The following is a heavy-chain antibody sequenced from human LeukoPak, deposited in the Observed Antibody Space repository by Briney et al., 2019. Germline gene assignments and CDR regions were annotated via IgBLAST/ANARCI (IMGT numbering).Heavy chain of an antibody. CDR1: GGSISSYY. CDR2: INHSGST. Sequence: SQTLSLTCTVSGGSISSYYWSWIRQPPGKGLEWIGEINHSGSTNYNPSLKSRVTISVDTSKNQFSLKLSSVTAADTAVYYCARPLYGGNSFSAFDIWGQGTMVTVSS. CDR3: ARPLYGGNSFSAFDI. V-gene: IGHV4-34*01. J-gene: IGHJ3*02. D-gene: IGHD4-23*01.